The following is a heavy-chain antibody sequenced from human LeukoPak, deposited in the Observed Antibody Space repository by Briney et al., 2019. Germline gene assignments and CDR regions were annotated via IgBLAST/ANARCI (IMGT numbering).Heavy chain of an antibody. Sequence: SETLSLTCTVSGGSISDDSWTWIRQPPGKGLDWIGSIFDIGSITYNPSLRSRLTISVETSKNQISLKLSSVTAADTAVYYCARELGEGFDYWGQGTLVTVSS. CDR1: GGSISDDS. D-gene: IGHD6-13*01. CDR3: ARELGEGFDY. J-gene: IGHJ4*02. V-gene: IGHV4-59*01. CDR2: IFDIGSI.